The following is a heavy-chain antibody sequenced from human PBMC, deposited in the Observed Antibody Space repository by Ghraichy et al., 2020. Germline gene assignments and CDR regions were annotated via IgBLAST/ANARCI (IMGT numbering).Heavy chain of an antibody. J-gene: IGHJ3*02. V-gene: IGHV1-18*01. D-gene: IGHD6-13*01. CDR2: ISAYNGNT. CDR3: ARAATRRIKGAFDI. CDR1: GYTFTSYG. Sequence: ASVKVSCKASGYTFTSYGISWVRQAPGQGLEWMGWISAYNGNTNYAQKLQGRVTMTTDTSTSTAYMELRSLRSDDTAVYYCARAATRRIKGAFDIWGQGTMVTVSS.